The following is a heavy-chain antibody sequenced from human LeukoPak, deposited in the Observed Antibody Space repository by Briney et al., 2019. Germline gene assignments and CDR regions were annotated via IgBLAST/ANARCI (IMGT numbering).Heavy chain of an antibody. D-gene: IGHD6-13*01. V-gene: IGHV3-20*01. Sequence: GGSLRLSCAASGFTFDDYGMSWVRQAPGKGLEWVSGINWNGGSTGYANSVKGRFTISGDNAKNSLYLQMNSLRAEDTALYHCARGGWAAAGYNWFDPWGQGTLVTVSS. CDR3: ARGGWAAAGYNWFDP. CDR2: INWNGGST. CDR1: GFTFDDYG. J-gene: IGHJ5*02.